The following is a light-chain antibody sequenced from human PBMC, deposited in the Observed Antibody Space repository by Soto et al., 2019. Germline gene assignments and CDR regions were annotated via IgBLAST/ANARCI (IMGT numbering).Light chain of an antibody. V-gene: IGKV3-15*01. J-gene: IGKJ1*01. CDR3: QHYYNWPWT. CDR1: QSVSSN. CDR2: GAS. Sequence: EIVMTQSPGTLSVSPGERATLSCRARQSVSSNLAWYQQKPGQATSLLIYGASTRATGSPARVSGSGSGTEFARTISSLESEDFAVEYCQHYYNWPWTFGQGTKVEIK.